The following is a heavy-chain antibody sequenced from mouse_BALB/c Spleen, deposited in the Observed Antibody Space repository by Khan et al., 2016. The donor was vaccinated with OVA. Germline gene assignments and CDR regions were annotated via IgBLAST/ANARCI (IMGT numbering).Heavy chain of an antibody. CDR3: ARLEDI. V-gene: IGHV2-9*02. D-gene: IGHD1-3*01. CDR1: GFSLTSYV. J-gene: IGHJ2*01. CDR2: SLAGGST. Sequence: QVQLKQSGPGLVAPSQSLSITCTVTGFSLTSYVVHWVRQPPGKGLEWLGVSLAGGSTIYKSALMSRLSISKDNSKSQVFLKMNSLQTVDTAMYYCARLEDIWGQGTTLTVSS.